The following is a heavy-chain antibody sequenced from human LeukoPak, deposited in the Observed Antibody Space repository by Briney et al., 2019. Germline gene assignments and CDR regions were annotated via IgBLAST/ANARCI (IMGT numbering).Heavy chain of an antibody. CDR3: ERESGNDRKLDS. CDR2: IYNTGTS. D-gene: IGHD5-12*01. CDR1: GGSISSDY. V-gene: IGHV4-4*07. J-gene: IGHJ4*02. Sequence: PSETLSLTCTVSGGSISSDYWSWIRQPAGKGLEWIGRIYNTGTSNYNSSLKSRVTMSVDTSTNQFSLRLSSVTAADTAVYYCERESGNDRKLDSWGQGTLVTVSS.